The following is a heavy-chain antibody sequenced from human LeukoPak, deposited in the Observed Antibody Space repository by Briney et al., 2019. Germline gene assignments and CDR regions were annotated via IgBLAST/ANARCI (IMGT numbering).Heavy chain of an antibody. Sequence: SETLSLTCTVSGGSISSYYWSWIRQPAGKGLEWTGRIYTSGSTNYNPSLKSRVTISVDKSKNQFSLKLSSVTAADTAVYYCARDQRNDFWSGPPGMDVWGKGTTVTVSS. D-gene: IGHD3-3*01. CDR2: IYTSGST. CDR1: GGSISSYY. J-gene: IGHJ6*04. V-gene: IGHV4-4*07. CDR3: ARDQRNDFWSGPPGMDV.